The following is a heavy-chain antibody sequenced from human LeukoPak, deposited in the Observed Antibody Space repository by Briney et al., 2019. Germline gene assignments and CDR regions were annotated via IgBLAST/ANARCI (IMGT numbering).Heavy chain of an antibody. Sequence: GASVKVSCKASGYTFTGYYLFWVRQAPGQGLEWMGWINPNSGATKYAQNFQGRVTLTSDTSIRTTYMELSSLRSDDTPVYYCARDGRYSYGDNHYPDLGFWGQGTPVTVSS. J-gene: IGHJ4*02. CDR3: ARDGRYSYGDNHYPDLGF. CDR1: GYTFTGYY. V-gene: IGHV1-2*02. D-gene: IGHD3-16*01. CDR2: INPNSGAT.